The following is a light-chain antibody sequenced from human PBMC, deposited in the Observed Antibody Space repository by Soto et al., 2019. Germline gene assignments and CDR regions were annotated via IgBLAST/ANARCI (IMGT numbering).Light chain of an antibody. CDR2: KAS. CDR1: QSISSW. CDR3: QHYNSYLWT. Sequence: DVQVTHSPSTLSATVKDRVTITCRASQSISSWLAWYQQKPGKAPSLLIYKASSLQRGVPSRFSGSGSGTEFTLTISSLQPDDFATYYCQHYNSYLWTFGQGTKVDIK. J-gene: IGKJ1*01. V-gene: IGKV1-5*03.